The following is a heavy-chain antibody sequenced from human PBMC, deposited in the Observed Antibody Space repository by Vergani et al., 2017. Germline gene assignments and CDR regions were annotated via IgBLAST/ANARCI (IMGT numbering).Heavy chain of an antibody. D-gene: IGHD3-9*01. CDR2: IYSTGST. J-gene: IGHJ6*02. CDR3: ARVMYRDEASTGYRLEGMDI. V-gene: IGHV4-61*08. Sequence: QVQLQESGPGLVKASQTLSLTCSVSGAYVGSGGYYWSWIRQSPGKGLEWIGYIYSTGSTNYNPSLNSRVTMSVDTSKNQFSLKFRSVTAADTAVYFCARVMYRDEASTGYRLEGMDIWGQGTTVTISS. CDR1: GAYVGSGGYY.